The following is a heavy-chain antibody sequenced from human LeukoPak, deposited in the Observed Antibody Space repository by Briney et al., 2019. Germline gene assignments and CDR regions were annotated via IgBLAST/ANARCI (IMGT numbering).Heavy chain of an antibody. J-gene: IGHJ5*02. D-gene: IGHD6-13*01. V-gene: IGHV4-59*01. CDR2: IYYSGST. CDR3: ARVSAPAAGWFDP. Sequence: PSETLSLTCTVSGGSISSYYWSWIRQPPGKGLEWIGYIYYSGSTNYNPSLKSRVTISVDTSKNQFSLKLSSVTAADTAVYYCARVSAPAAGWFDPWGQGILVTVSS. CDR1: GGSISSYY.